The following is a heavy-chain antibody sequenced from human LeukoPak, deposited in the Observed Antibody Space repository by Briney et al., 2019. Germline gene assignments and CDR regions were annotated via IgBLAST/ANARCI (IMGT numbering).Heavy chain of an antibody. CDR3: ARGPHYCSGGSCYRYYYYYYGMDV. Sequence: ASETLSLTCTVSGGSISSYYWSWIRQPPGKGLEWFGYIYYSGSTNYNPSLKSRVTISVDRSKNQFSLKLSSVTAADTAVYYCARGPHYCSGGSCYRYYYYYYGMDVWGQGTTVTVSS. CDR1: GGSISSYY. D-gene: IGHD2-15*01. V-gene: IGHV4-59*12. CDR2: IYYSGST. J-gene: IGHJ6*02.